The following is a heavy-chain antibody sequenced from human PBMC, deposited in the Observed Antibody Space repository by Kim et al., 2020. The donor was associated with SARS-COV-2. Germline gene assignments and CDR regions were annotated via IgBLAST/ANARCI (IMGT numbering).Heavy chain of an antibody. CDR3: ARPPKKYSSSWYEPFDI. V-gene: IGHV4-39*01. D-gene: IGHD6-13*01. J-gene: IGHJ3*02. Sequence: SETLSLTCTVSGGSISSSSYYWGWIRQPPGKGLEWIGSIYYSGSTYYNPSLKSRVTISVDTSKNQFSLKLSSVTAADTAVYYCARPPKKYSSSWYEPFDIWGQGTMVTVSS. CDR1: GGSISSSSYY. CDR2: IYYSGST.